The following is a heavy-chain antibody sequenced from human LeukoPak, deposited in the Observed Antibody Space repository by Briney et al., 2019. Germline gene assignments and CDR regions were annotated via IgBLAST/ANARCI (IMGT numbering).Heavy chain of an antibody. CDR2: INHSGST. D-gene: IGHD3-3*01. J-gene: IGHJ4*02. Sequence: SETLSLTCAVYGGSFSGYYWSWIRQPPGKGLEWIGEINHSGSTNYNPSLKSRVTISVDTSKNQFSLKLSSVTAADTAVYYCARIKGDFWSGYYYFDYWGQGTLVTVSS. CDR3: ARIKGDFWSGYYYFDY. CDR1: GGSFSGYY. V-gene: IGHV4-34*01.